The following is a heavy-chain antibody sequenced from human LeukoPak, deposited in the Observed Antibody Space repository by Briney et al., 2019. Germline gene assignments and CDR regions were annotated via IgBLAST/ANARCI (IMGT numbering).Heavy chain of an antibody. CDR3: ARVSLTTAPYFDY. J-gene: IGHJ4*02. V-gene: IGHV4-30-4*01. D-gene: IGHD4-17*01. CDR1: GGSISSDDYY. Sequence: SETLSLTCTVSGGSISSDDYYWTWIRQPPGKGLEWIGYIYYSGSTYSNPSLKSRVTISVDLSKNQFSLKLSSATAADTAVYYCARVSLTTAPYFDYWGQGTLVTVSS. CDR2: IYYSGST.